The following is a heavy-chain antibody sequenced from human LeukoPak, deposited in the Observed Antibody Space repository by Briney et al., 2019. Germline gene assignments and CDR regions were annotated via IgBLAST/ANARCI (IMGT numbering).Heavy chain of an antibody. CDR1: GYTFTGYY. Sequence: ASVKVSCKASGYTFTGYYMHWVRQAPGQGFEWMGRINPNSGGTNYAQKFQGRVTMTRDTSISTAYMELSRLRSDDTAVYYCARESSRIVATTTPFDYWGQGTLVTVSS. J-gene: IGHJ4*02. D-gene: IGHD5-12*01. CDR3: ARESSRIVATTTPFDY. CDR2: INPNSGGT. V-gene: IGHV1-2*06.